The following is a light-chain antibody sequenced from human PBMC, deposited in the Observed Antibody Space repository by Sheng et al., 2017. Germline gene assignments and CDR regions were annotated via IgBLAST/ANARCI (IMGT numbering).Light chain of an antibody. CDR1: QSIGTN. CDR2: DAS. V-gene: IGKV3D-20*02. J-gene: IGKJ2*01. Sequence: EIVVTQSPATLSVSPGERATLSCRASQSIGTNLAWFQHKPGQPPRRIIFDASTRSTGVPDRFSGSGSGTNFTLTISRLEPEDFAVYYCQQAGAFGQGTKLEIK. CDR3: QQAGA.